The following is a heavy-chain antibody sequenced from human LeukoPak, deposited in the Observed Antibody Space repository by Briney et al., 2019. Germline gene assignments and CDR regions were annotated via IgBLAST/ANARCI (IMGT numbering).Heavy chain of an antibody. V-gene: IGHV4-59*12. CDR2: IYYSGST. J-gene: IGHJ4*02. CDR3: SGYSGYDYPRPFDY. D-gene: IGHD5-12*01. CDR1: GGSISGYY. Sequence: SETLSLTCTVSGGSISGYYWSWIRQPPGKGLEWIGYIYYSGSTNYNPSLKSRVTISVDTSKNQFSLKLSSVTAADTAVYYCSGYSGYDYPRPFDYWGQGTLVTVSS.